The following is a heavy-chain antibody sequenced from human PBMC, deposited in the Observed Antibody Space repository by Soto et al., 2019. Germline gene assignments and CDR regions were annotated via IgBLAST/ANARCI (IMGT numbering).Heavy chain of an antibody. V-gene: IGHV1-3*01. CDR2: INAGNGNT. Sequence: ASVKVSCKASGYTFTSYAMHWVRQAPGQRLEWMGWINAGNGNTKYSQKFQGRVTITRDTSASTAYMELSSLRSEDTAVYYCARNPRHYYDSSGYSWFDPWGQGTLVTVSS. D-gene: IGHD3-22*01. J-gene: IGHJ5*02. CDR1: GYTFTSYA. CDR3: ARNPRHYYDSSGYSWFDP.